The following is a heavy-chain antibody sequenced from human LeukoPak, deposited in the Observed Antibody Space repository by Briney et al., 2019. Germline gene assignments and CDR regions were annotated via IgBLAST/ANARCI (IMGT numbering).Heavy chain of an antibody. D-gene: IGHD4-23*01. Sequence: GESLQISCKGSGYSFTSYWIGWVRQMPGKGLEWMGIIYPGDSDTRYSPSFQGQVTISADKSISTAYLQWSSLKASDTAMYYCARGRATVVTPHYYYGMDVWGQGTTVTVSS. V-gene: IGHV5-51*01. J-gene: IGHJ6*02. CDR1: GYSFTSYW. CDR3: ARGRATVVTPHYYYGMDV. CDR2: IYPGDSDT.